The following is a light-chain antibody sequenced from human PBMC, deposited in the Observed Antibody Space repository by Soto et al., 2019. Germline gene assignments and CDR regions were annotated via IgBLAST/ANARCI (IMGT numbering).Light chain of an antibody. CDR1: SSDIGGYNY. Sequence: QSALTQSASVSGSPGQSITISCTGTSSDIGGYNYVSWYQQLPGKVPKLIIYDVSNRPSGVSDRFSGSKSGNAASLTISGLQAEDEADYYCSSYTSTSTLYVFGTGTKLTVL. CDR3: SSYTSTSTLYV. V-gene: IGLV2-14*03. J-gene: IGLJ1*01. CDR2: DVS.